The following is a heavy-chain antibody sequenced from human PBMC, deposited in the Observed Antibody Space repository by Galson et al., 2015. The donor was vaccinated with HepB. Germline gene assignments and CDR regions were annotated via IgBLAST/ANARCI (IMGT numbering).Heavy chain of an antibody. CDR1: EFIFSSYS. Sequence: PLRLSCAASEFIFSSYSMNWVRQAPGKGLEWVSYISSSSSYTNYADSVKGRFTISRDNAKNSLYLQMNSLRAEDTAVYYCARDYDFWSGYPDYWGQGTLVTVSS. CDR3: ARDYDFWSGYPDY. CDR2: ISSSSSYT. D-gene: IGHD3-3*01. J-gene: IGHJ4*02. V-gene: IGHV3-21*05.